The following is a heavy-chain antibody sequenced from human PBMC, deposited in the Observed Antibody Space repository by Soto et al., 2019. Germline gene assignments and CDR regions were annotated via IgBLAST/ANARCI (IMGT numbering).Heavy chain of an antibody. J-gene: IGHJ3*02. Sequence: GGSLRLSCAASGFTFSSYGMHWVRQAPGKGLEWVAVIWYDGSNKYYADSVKGRFTISRDNSKNTLYLQMNSLRAEDTAVYYCARGSVGDIVVVPAAISDAFDIWGQGTMVTVSS. CDR2: IWYDGSNK. D-gene: IGHD2-2*02. CDR1: GFTFSSYG. CDR3: ARGSVGDIVVVPAAISDAFDI. V-gene: IGHV3-33*01.